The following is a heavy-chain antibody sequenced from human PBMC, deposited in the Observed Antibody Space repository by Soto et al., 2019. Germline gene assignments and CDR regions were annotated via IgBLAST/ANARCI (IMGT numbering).Heavy chain of an antibody. D-gene: IGHD2-15*01. Sequence: SETLSLTCTVSGVSGGSISTGDYYWSWIRQPPGKGLEWIGYIFYTGSTDYNPSLKSRVTISIDTSKNQFSLKLSSVTAADTAVYYCARGGLGYCSGGCCYSAELSRYYYGMDVWGQGTTVTVSS. J-gene: IGHJ6*02. V-gene: IGHV4-30-4*01. CDR3: ARGGLGYCSGGCCYSAELSRYYYGMDV. CDR2: IFYTGST. CDR1: GGSISTGDYY.